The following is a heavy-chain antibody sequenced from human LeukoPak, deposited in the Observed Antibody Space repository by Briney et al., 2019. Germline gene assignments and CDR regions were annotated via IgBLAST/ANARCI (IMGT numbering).Heavy chain of an antibody. V-gene: IGHV3-23*01. CDR2: ISGSGGST. CDR3: AKRSSIAFFDY. D-gene: IGHD6-6*01. J-gene: IGHJ4*02. CDR1: GFTFNNYA. Sequence: PGGSLRLSCAVSGFTFNNYATSWVRQAPGKGLEWVSGISGSGGSTYYADSVKGRFTISRDNSKNTLYLQMNSLRAEDTAVYYCAKRSSIAFFDYWGQGTLVTVSS.